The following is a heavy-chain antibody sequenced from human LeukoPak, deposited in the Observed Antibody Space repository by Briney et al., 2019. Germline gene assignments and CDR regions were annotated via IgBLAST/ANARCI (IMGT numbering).Heavy chain of an antibody. D-gene: IGHD1-1*01. Sequence: SETLSLTCTVSGGSISSHYWSWIRQPPGKGLEWIGYIYYSGSTNYNPSLKSRVTISVDTSKNQFSLKLSSVTAADTAVYYCARVRRTGRGTYYFDYWGQGTLVTVSS. CDR3: ARVRRTGRGTYYFDY. CDR1: GGSISSHY. J-gene: IGHJ4*02. V-gene: IGHV4-59*11. CDR2: IYYSGST.